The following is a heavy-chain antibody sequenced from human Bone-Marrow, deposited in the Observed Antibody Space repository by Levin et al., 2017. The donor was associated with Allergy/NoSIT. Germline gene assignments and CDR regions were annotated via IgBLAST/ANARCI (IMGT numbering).Heavy chain of an antibody. V-gene: IGHV3-7*01. D-gene: IGHD6-19*01. Sequence: PGGSLRLSCATSGFTSRTYFIHWVRQAPGKGLEWVADINQDGSEKHYVDSVKGRFTISRDNTKNSLYLQMNSLRAEDTAVYYCARGNGWIFDHWGQGTLVTVSS. J-gene: IGHJ4*02. CDR3: ARGNGWIFDH. CDR2: INQDGSEK. CDR1: GFTSRTYF.